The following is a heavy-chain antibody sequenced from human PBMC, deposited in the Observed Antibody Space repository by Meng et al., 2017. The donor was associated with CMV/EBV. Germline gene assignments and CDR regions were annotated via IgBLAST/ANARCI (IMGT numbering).Heavy chain of an antibody. CDR3: AREDLKYSGSYSTDY. CDR1: GYTFNSYG. V-gene: IGHV1-18*01. Sequence: ASVKVSCKASGYTFNSYGISWVRQHPGQGREGMGWISAYNGNTNYAQKLQGRVTMTTDTSTSTAYMVLRSLRSDDTAVYYCAREDLKYSGSYSTDYWGQGTLVTVSS. J-gene: IGHJ4*02. D-gene: IGHD1-26*01. CDR2: ISAYNGNT.